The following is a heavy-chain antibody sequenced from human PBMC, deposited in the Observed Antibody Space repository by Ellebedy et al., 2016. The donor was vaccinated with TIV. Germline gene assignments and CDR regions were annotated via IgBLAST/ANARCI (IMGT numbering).Heavy chain of an antibody. J-gene: IGHJ4*02. CDR3: ARGFGDYGASYFDH. D-gene: IGHD4-17*01. V-gene: IGHV3-23*01. CDR1: GVCLSYYA. Sequence: PGGSLRLSCAASGVCLSYYALSWVRQAPGKGLEWVSAFDGSADPYYADSVKGRSTISTDTSRNTIFLQVNNLRVEDTAVYYCARGFGDYGASYFDHWGRGTLVTVSP. CDR2: FDGSADP.